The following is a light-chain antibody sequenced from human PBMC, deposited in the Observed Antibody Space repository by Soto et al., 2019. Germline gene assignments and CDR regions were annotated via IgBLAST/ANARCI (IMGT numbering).Light chain of an antibody. CDR2: GNR. J-gene: IGLJ3*02. CDR3: QAYASSLTASV. V-gene: IGLV1-40*01. CDR1: RSNLGAGYD. Sequence: QSALTQPPSVSGATGQRVTISGTGTRSNLGAGYDVPWYQQLPGAAPKLVIFGNRNRPSGGPERCSGSKSGTSASLAITGLQAAYESDYYCQAYASSLTASVFGGGTKLTVL.